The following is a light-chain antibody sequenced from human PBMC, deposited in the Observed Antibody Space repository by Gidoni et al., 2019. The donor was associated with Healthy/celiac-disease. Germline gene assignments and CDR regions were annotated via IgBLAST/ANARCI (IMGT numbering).Light chain of an antibody. V-gene: IGKV1-39*01. Sequence: DIQMTQSPSSLSASVGDRVTITCRASQSITSSLNWFQQQPGEAPKLLIYAASSLQSGVPSRFSGSGSGTDFTLTISSLQPEDFATYYCQQSFSAPHTFGQXTKLEIK. J-gene: IGKJ2*01. CDR1: QSITSS. CDR2: AAS. CDR3: QQSFSAPHT.